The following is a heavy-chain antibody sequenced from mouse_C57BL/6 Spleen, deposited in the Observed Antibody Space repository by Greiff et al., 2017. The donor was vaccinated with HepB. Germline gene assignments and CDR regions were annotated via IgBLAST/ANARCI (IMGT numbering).Heavy chain of an antibody. CDR2: IWTGGGT. CDR1: GFSLTSYA. D-gene: IGHD1-1*02. CDR3: ARRNGLYYFDY. Sequence: VKLMESGPGLVAPSQSLSITCTVSGFSLTSYAISWVRQPPGKGLEWLGVIWTGGGTNYNTALISRLSISKDNSKRQVFLKMNSLHTDDTARYYCARRNGLYYFDYWGQGTTLTVSS. V-gene: IGHV2-9-1*01. J-gene: IGHJ2*01.